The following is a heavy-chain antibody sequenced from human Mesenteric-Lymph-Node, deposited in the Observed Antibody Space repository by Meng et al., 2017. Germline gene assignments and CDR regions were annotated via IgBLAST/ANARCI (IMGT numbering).Heavy chain of an antibody. CDR3: ARGYGPIHSEYNFDY. CDR1: GDSVSSNSAA. J-gene: IGHJ4*02. V-gene: IGHV6-1*01. Sequence: QVPLQQSGPGPVKPSQTLSPTCASSGDSVSSNSAAWNWIRQSPSRGLEWLGRTFYRSKWSNEYAVSVKSRITINPDTSKNQFFLQLNSVTPEDTAVYYCARGYGPIHSEYNFDYWGQGTLVTVSS. D-gene: IGHD1-26*01. CDR2: TFYRSKWSN.